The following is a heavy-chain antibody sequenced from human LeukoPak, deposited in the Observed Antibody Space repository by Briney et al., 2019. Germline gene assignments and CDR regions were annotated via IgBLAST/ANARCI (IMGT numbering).Heavy chain of an antibody. J-gene: IGHJ4*02. CDR1: GFTFSSAW. CDR2: IRSNIDGGTV. CDR3: ITVLVTPAAKSFY. Sequence: GGSLRLSCATSGFTFSSAWMTWVRQAPGKGLEWVGRIRSNIDGGTVEYAAPVKGRLTISRDDSKNMMFLQMDSLRAEDTAIYYCITVLVTPAAKSFYWGQGTLVIVSS. V-gene: IGHV3-15*01. D-gene: IGHD2-2*01.